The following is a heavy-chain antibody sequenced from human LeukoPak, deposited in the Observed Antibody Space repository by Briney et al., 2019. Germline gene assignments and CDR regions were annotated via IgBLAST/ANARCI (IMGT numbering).Heavy chain of an antibody. CDR3: ARAYGGNSQYFQH. J-gene: IGHJ1*01. Sequence: SETLSLTCTVSGYSISSGYYWGWIRQPPGKVLEWIGSIHHSGSTNYNPSLKSRVTISLDTSKNQFSLKLSSVTAADTAVYYCARAYGGNSQYFQHWGQGTLVTVSS. CDR1: GYSISSGYY. V-gene: IGHV4-38-2*02. D-gene: IGHD4-23*01. CDR2: IHHSGST.